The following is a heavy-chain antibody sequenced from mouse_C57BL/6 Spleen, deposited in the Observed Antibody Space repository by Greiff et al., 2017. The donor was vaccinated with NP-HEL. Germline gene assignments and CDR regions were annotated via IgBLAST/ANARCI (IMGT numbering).Heavy chain of an antibody. CDR1: GFTFSSYA. J-gene: IGHJ4*01. CDR3: ARREDYGSSLMDY. CDR2: ISDGGSYT. V-gene: IGHV5-4*01. Sequence: EVQGVESGGGLVKPGGSLKLSCAASGFTFSSYAMSWVRQTPEKRLEWVATISDGGSYTYYPDNVKGRFTISRDNAKNNLYLQMSHLKSEDTAMYYCARREDYGSSLMDYWGQGTSVTVSS. D-gene: IGHD1-1*01.